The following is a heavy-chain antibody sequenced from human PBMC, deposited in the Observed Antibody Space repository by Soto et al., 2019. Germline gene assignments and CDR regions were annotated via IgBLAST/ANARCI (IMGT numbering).Heavy chain of an antibody. J-gene: IGHJ3*02. CDR2: IYWDDDK. V-gene: IGHV2-5*02. Sequence: QITLKESGPTLVKPTQTLTLTCTFSDFSLSTSGVGVGWIRQPPGKALEWLALIYWDDDKGYSPSLKSTLTITNDTSKNQVVLTMTNMDPVDTATYYCAHIMITFGGVMRKDAFDSWGQGTMVTISS. D-gene: IGHD3-16*01. CDR1: DFSLSTSGVG. CDR3: AHIMITFGGVMRKDAFDS.